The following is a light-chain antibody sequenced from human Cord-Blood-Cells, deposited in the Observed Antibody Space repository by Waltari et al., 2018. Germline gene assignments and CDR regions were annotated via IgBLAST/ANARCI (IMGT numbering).Light chain of an antibody. J-gene: IGKJ3*01. CDR3: QQYDNLPFT. CDR1: QAISNY. Sequence: DIQMTQSPSSLSASVGDRVTITCQASQAISNYLNGYQQKPWKSPKLLIYDASNFETGVPSRFSESGSGTDLTFTISSLQPEDIETYYCQQYDNLPFTFGPGTKVDIK. CDR2: DAS. V-gene: IGKV1-33*01.